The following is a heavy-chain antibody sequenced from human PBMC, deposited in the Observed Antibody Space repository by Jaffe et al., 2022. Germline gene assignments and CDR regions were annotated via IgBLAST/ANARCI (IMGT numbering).Heavy chain of an antibody. Sequence: QVQLQESGPGLVKPSETLSLTCTVSGGSVSSGSYYWSWIRQPPGKGLEWIGYIYYSGSTNYNPSLKSRVTISVDTSKNQFSLKLSSVTAADTAVYYCAAKGIGVGAFDIWGQGTMVTVSS. CDR1: GGSVSSGSYY. D-gene: IGHD3-3*01. CDR3: AAKGIGVGAFDI. CDR2: IYYSGST. J-gene: IGHJ3*02. V-gene: IGHV4-61*01.